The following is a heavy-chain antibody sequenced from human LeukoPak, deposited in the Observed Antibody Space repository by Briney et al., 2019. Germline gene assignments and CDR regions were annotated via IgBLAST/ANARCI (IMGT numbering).Heavy chain of an antibody. CDR2: IHHTGTP. D-gene: IGHD7-27*01. CDR1: GASISTNTHY. V-gene: IGHV4-39*01. Sequence: SETLSLTCIVSGASISTNTHYWGWVRQPPGKGLEWIASIHHTGTPYYNPSLKSRVTISVDTSKYQFSLQFSSVIAADTAVYYCMRHASGEPPRYWGQGTLVTASS. CDR3: MRHASGEPPRY. J-gene: IGHJ4*02.